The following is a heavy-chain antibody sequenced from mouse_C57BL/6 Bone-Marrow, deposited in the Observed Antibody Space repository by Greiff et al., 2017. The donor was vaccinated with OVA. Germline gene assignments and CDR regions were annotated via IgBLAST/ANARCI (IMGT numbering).Heavy chain of an antibody. Sequence: EVHLVESGAELVRPGASVKLSCTASGFNIKDDYMHWVKQRPEQGLEWIGWIDPENGDTEYASKFQGKATITADTSSNTAYLQLSSLTSEDTAVYYCTRGCDYWGQGTTLTVSS. CDR1: GFNIKDDY. V-gene: IGHV14-4*01. CDR2: IDPENGDT. J-gene: IGHJ2*01. CDR3: TRGCDY.